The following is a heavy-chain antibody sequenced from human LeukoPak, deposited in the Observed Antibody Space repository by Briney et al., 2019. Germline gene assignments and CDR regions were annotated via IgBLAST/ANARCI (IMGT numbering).Heavy chain of an antibody. D-gene: IGHD2-21*02. CDR1: GFTLSIYG. J-gene: IGHJ3*02. V-gene: IGHV3-48*04. CDR3: ARAYCGGDCYNGAFDI. CDR2: ISSSGSTI. Sequence: HPGGSLRLSCAASGFTLSIYGMNWVRQAPGKGLEWVSYISSSGSTIYYADSVKGRFTISRDNAKNSLYLQMNSLRAEDTAVYYCARAYCGGDCYNGAFDIWGQGTMVTVSS.